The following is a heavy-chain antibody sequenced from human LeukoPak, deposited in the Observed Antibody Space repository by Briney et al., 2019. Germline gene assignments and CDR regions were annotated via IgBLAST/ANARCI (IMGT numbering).Heavy chain of an antibody. CDR1: GFTFSGSP. Sequence: GGSLGLSCAASGFTFSGSPILWVRQASGKGLEWVGRIRSKADNYATAYAASVQGRCTISRDDSKNTAYLQLNSLKTEDTAVYYCTQSNYWGQGALVTVSS. J-gene: IGHJ4*02. CDR2: IRSKADNYAT. V-gene: IGHV3-73*01. CDR3: TQSNY.